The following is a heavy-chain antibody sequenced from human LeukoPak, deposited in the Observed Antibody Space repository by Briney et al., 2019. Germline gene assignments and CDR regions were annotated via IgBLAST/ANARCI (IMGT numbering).Heavy chain of an antibody. J-gene: IGHJ5*02. CDR1: GYSFTSYW. D-gene: IGHD6-19*01. V-gene: IGHV5-51*01. CDR3: ARLRHSRGWEPENWFDP. Sequence: PGESLQISCQGSGYSFTSYWIGWVRQMPGKGLEWMGIIYPGDSDTRYSPSFQGQVTISADKSISTAYLQWSSLKASDTAMYYCARLRHSRGWEPENWFDPWGQGTLVTVSS. CDR2: IYPGDSDT.